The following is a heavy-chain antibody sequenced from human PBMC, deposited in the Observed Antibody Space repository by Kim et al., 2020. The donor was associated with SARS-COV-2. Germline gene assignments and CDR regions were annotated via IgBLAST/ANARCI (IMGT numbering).Heavy chain of an antibody. J-gene: IGHJ4*02. CDR1: GFTFSGFG. CDR3: AKWTRCDY. V-gene: IGHV3-23*01. CDR2: SGGIGGGT. Sequence: GGSRRLSCAASGFTFSGFGMSWVRQAPGKGLEWVSTSGGIGGGTYYADSVKGRVTISRDNSKNTLYLQMNSLRAEDTAIYYCAKWTRCDYWGQGTLVTVSS.